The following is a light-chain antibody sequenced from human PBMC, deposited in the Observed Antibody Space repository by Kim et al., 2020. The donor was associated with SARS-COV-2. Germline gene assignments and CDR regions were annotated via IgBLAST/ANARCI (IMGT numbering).Light chain of an antibody. V-gene: IGLV3-21*04. Sequence: SYELTQPPSVSVAPGKTARITCGGNNIGSKSVHWYQQKPGQATVLVIYYDSDRPSGIPERFSGSNSGNTATLTISRVEAGDEADYYCQVWDSSSDHPEWVFGGGTQLTVL. CDR2: YDS. CDR1: NIGSKS. J-gene: IGLJ3*02. CDR3: QVWDSSSDHPEWV.